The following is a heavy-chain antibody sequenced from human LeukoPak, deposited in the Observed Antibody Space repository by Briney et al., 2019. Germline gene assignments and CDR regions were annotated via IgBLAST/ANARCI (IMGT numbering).Heavy chain of an antibody. V-gene: IGHV4-4*07. J-gene: IGHJ3*02. D-gene: IGHD2-2*02. CDR2: IYTSGST. CDR3: TRDPLYGVAFDI. Sequence: SETLSLTCTVSGGSISSYYWSWIRQPAGKGLEWIGRIYTSGSTNYNPSLKSRVTMSVDTSKNQFSLKLSSVTAADTAVYYCTRDPLYGVAFDIWGQGTMVTVSS. CDR1: GGSISSYY.